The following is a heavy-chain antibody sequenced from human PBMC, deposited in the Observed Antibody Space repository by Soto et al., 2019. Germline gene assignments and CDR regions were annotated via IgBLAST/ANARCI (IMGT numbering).Heavy chain of an antibody. CDR2: ISAFNGNT. J-gene: IGHJ6*03. Sequence: QDQLVQSGAEVKKPGASVTVSCKASGYSFTNYGITWVRQAPGQGLEWLGWISAFNGNTHYAQKVQGRVTMTTDPSTSTAYMELRSLRSDDTAVYYCARDRGVSPPVAGHTHYYCYMDVWGKGTTVTVSS. CDR1: GYSFTNYG. CDR3: ARDRGVSPPVAGHTHYYCYMDV. D-gene: IGHD6-19*01. V-gene: IGHV1-18*01.